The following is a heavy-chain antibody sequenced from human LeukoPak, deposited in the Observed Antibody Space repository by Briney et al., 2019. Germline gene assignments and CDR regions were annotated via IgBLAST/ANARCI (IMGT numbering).Heavy chain of an antibody. J-gene: IGHJ4*02. V-gene: IGHV3-49*04. CDR1: GFTVSRNF. D-gene: IGHD3-22*01. CDR2: IRSKAYGGTT. CDR3: TRGDSSGYYNPTDY. Sequence: GGSLRLSCAASGFTVSRNFMTWVRQAPGKGLEWVGFIRSKAYGGTTEYAASVKGRFTISRDDSKSIAYLQMNSLKTEDTAVYYCTRGDSSGYYNPTDYWGQGTLVTVSS.